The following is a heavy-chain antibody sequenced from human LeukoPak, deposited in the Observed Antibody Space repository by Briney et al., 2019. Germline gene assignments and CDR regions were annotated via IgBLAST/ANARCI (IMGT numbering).Heavy chain of an antibody. J-gene: IGHJ4*02. Sequence: PSQTLSLTCTVSGGSISSGSYYWSWIRQPAGKGLEWIGRIYTSGSTNYNPSLKSRVTISVDTSKNQFSLKLSSVTAADTAVYYCAREASSSWYEYFDYWGQGTLVTVSS. V-gene: IGHV4-61*02. CDR3: AREASSSWYEYFDY. D-gene: IGHD6-13*01. CDR2: IYTSGST. CDR1: GGSISSGSYY.